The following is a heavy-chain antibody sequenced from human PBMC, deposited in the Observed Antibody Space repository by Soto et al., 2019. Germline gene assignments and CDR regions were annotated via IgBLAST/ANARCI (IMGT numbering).Heavy chain of an antibody. Sequence: SETLSLTCTVSGGSISSGGYYWSWIRQHPGKGLEWIGYIYYSGSTYYNPSLKSRVTISVDASKNQFSLKLSSVTAADTAVYYCASRYSGYEMDFDYWGQGTLVTVSS. V-gene: IGHV4-31*03. CDR3: ASRYSGYEMDFDY. CDR2: IYYSGST. CDR1: GGSISSGGYY. D-gene: IGHD5-12*01. J-gene: IGHJ4*02.